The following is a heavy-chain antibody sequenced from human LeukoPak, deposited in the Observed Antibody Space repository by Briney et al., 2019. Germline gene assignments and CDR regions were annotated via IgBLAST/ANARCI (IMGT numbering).Heavy chain of an antibody. D-gene: IGHD3-9*01. Sequence: SETLSLTCTVSGGSISSYYWSWVRQPPGKGLEWIGYIYYSGSTNYNPSLKSRVTISVDTSKNQFSLKLSSVTAADTAVYYCARELLRHDILTGSYFDYWGQGTLVTVSS. V-gene: IGHV4-59*01. J-gene: IGHJ4*02. CDR1: GGSISSYY. CDR2: IYYSGST. CDR3: ARELLRHDILTGSYFDY.